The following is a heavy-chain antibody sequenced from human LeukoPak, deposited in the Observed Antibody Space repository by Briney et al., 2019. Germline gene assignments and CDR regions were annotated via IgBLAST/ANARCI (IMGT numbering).Heavy chain of an antibody. CDR2: ISAYNGNT. D-gene: IGHD6-6*01. Sequence: GASVKVSCKASGYTFTSYGISWVRQAPGQGLEWMGWISAYNGNTNYAQKLQGRVTMTTDTSTSTAYMELRSLRSDDTAVYYCGKSSIAARRESTPHLLKLDYWGQGTLVTVSS. CDR1: GYTFTSYG. V-gene: IGHV1-18*01. CDR3: GKSSIAARRESTPHLLKLDY. J-gene: IGHJ4*02.